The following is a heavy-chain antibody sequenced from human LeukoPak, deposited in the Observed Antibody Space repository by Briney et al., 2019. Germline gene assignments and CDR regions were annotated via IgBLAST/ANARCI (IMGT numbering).Heavy chain of an antibody. V-gene: IGHV3-7*01. J-gene: IGHJ6*02. CDR2: IKQDGSEK. CDR3: ARVVVCSSTSCYYYYYYGMDV. CDR1: GFTFSSYW. Sequence: GGSLRLSCAASGFTFSSYWMRWVRQAPGKGLEWVANIKQDGSEKNYVDSVKGRFTISRDNAKNSLYLQMNSLRAEDTAVYYCARVVVCSSTSCYYYYYYGMDVWGQGTTVTVSS. D-gene: IGHD2-2*01.